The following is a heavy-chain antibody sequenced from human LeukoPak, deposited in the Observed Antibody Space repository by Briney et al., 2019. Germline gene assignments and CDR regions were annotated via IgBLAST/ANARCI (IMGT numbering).Heavy chain of an antibody. Sequence: PGRSLRLSCAASGFTFDDYAMHWVRQAPGKGLEWVSGISWNSGSIGYADSVKGRFTISRDNAKNSLYLQMNSLRAEDTALYYCAERVRYASAFDIWGQGTMVTVSS. D-gene: IGHD1-1*01. V-gene: IGHV3-9*01. CDR1: GFTFDDYA. CDR3: AERVRYASAFDI. CDR2: ISWNSGSI. J-gene: IGHJ3*02.